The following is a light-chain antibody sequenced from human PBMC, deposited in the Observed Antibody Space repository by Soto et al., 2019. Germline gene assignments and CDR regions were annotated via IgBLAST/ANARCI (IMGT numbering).Light chain of an antibody. CDR1: QGISSY. Sequence: DIQLTQSPSFLSASVGDRVTITCRASQGISSYLAWYQQKPGKAPKILIYAASILQSGVTSRFSGSGSGTEFTLTVSSLQPEDFATYYCQQLKSYPLTFGGGTKVEIK. CDR2: AAS. J-gene: IGKJ4*01. V-gene: IGKV1-9*01. CDR3: QQLKSYPLT.